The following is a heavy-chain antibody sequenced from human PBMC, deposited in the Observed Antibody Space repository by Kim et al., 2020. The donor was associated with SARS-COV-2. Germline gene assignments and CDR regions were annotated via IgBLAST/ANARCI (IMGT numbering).Heavy chain of an antibody. D-gene: IGHD3-10*01. Sequence: GGSLRLSCAASGFTFSNYAMNWVRQAPGKGLEWVSAISVGTGSTYYADSVKGRFTISRDNSKSTLSLQMSSLRAEDTAVYYCATAGSRTYYYGVDVWGQGTSVTLP. J-gene: IGHJ6*02. CDR2: ISVGTGST. CDR1: GFTFSNYA. CDR3: ATAGSRTYYYGVDV. V-gene: IGHV3-23*01.